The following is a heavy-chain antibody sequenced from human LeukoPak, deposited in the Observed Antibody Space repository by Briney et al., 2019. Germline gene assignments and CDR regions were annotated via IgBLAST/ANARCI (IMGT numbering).Heavy chain of an antibody. V-gene: IGHV3-74*01. CDR3: ARGSISWPNYFDY. Sequence: GGSLRLSCAASGLTFSSHWMHWVRQAPGKGLVWVSRITNDGSSTTYADSVKGRFTISRDNSKNTLYLQMNSLRAEDTAVYYCARGSISWPNYFDYWGQGTLVTVSS. CDR2: ITNDGSST. J-gene: IGHJ4*02. D-gene: IGHD6-13*01. CDR1: GLTFSSHW.